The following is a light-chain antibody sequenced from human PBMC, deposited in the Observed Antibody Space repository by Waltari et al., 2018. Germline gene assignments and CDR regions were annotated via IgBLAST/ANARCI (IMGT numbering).Light chain of an antibody. CDR3: NSFAGSDTVV. CDR2: DGN. J-gene: IGLJ2*01. V-gene: IGLV2-8*01. Sequence: QSALTQPPSASGSPGQSVTIPCTGTSGDIGAYNSVNWYRQHPGKVPKLMIYDGNRRPSGVPDRFSGSKSGNTASLTVSGLQPEDEAVYYCNSFAGSDTVVFGGGTTLTVL. CDR1: SGDIGAYNS.